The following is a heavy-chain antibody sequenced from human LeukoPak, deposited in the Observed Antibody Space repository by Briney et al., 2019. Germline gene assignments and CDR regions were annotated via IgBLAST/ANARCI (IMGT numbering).Heavy chain of an antibody. CDR3: ARTVSTGWRQIFDH. CDR2: ISYDGSIE. Sequence: GGSLRLSCAASGFTFSNYAMHWVRQAPGKGLEWVAVISYDGSIEHYADSVKGRFTIVRDNSKSTMYVQMNSLRGDDTAVYFCARTVSTGWRQIFDHWGQGTLVTVSS. CDR1: GFTFSNYA. J-gene: IGHJ4*02. D-gene: IGHD3-22*01. V-gene: IGHV3-30*04.